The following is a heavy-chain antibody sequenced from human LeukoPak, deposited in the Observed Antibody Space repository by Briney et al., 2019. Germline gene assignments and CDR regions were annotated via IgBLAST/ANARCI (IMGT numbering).Heavy chain of an antibody. Sequence: GESLKISCKGSGYSFTSYWIGWARQMPGKGLEWMGIIYPGDSDTRYSPSFQGQVTISADKSTSTAYLQWSSLKASDTAMYYCARRYYYDSSGYYYNDYWGQGTLVTVSS. CDR3: ARRYYYDSSGYYYNDY. D-gene: IGHD3-22*01. CDR1: GYSFTSYW. J-gene: IGHJ4*02. V-gene: IGHV5-51*01. CDR2: IYPGDSDT.